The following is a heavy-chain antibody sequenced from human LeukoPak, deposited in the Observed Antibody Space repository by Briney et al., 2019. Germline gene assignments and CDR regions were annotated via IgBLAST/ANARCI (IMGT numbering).Heavy chain of an antibody. CDR2: ISSSGSYI. D-gene: IGHD3-22*01. Sequence: KPGGSLRLSCAASGFTFSAYSMNWVRQAPGKGLEWVSSISSSGSYIYYADSVKGRFIISRDNVKNSLYLQMSSLTVEDTAVYYCARGPLYDITGSYGLWGQGTLVTVSS. J-gene: IGHJ4*02. CDR1: GFTFSAYS. CDR3: ARGPLYDITGSYGL. V-gene: IGHV3-21*01.